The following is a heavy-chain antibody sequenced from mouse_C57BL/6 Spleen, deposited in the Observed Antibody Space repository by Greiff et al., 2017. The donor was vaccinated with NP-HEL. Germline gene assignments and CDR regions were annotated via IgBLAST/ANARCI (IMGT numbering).Heavy chain of an antibody. CDR1: GFSLTSYG. CDR3: ASSYGNYGGYFDV. V-gene: IGHV2-2*01. CDR2: IWSGGST. D-gene: IGHD2-1*01. J-gene: IGHJ1*03. Sequence: QVQLQQSGPGLVQPSQSLSITCTVSGFSLTSYGVHWVRQSPGKGLEWLGVIWSGGSTDYNAAFISRLSISKDKSKSQVFFKMNSLQADDTAIYYCASSYGNYGGYFDVWGTGTTVTVSS.